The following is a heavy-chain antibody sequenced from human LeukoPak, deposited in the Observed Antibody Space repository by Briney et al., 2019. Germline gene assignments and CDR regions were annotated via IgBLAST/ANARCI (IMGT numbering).Heavy chain of an antibody. V-gene: IGHV3-7*05. D-gene: IGHD6-13*01. J-gene: IGHJ4*02. Sequence: GGSLRLSCAASAFTFSSSWMSWVRQAPGKGLEWVANINLDGTDKRYVDSVKGRFTISRDNAKNTLYLQMNSLRAEDTAVYYCAKEVDSSSWHRTPIFDCWGQGTLVTVSS. CDR2: INLDGTDK. CDR3: AKEVDSSSWHRTPIFDC. CDR1: AFTFSSSW.